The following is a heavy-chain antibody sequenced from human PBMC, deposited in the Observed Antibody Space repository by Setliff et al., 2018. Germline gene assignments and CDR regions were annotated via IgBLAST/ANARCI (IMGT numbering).Heavy chain of an antibody. J-gene: IGHJ4*02. D-gene: IGHD6-13*01. CDR3: VKDVVGYSSTWPKRDYFDY. CDR1: GFTFNTYA. Sequence: GSLRLSCAASGFTFNTYAMSWVRQPPGKGLEWVSGISDTALGTYYADSVRGRFTISRDNSKKTLYLQMNSLRAEDTAVYYCVKDVVGYSSTWPKRDYFDYWGQGTLVTVSS. V-gene: IGHV3-23*01. CDR2: ISDTALGT.